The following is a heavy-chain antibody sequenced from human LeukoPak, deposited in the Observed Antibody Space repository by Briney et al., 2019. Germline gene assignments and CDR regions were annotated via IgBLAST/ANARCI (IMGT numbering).Heavy chain of an antibody. CDR2: MNPNSGNT. D-gene: IGHD4-11*01. J-gene: IGHJ6*03. V-gene: IGHV1-8*03. CDR1: GYTFTSYD. CDR3: ARPTYSNYNYYYYMDV. Sequence: ASVKVSCKASGYTFTSYDINWVRQATGQGLEWMGWMNPNSGNTGYAQKFQGRVTITRNTSISTAYMELSSLRSEDTAVYYCARPTYSNYNYYYYMDVWGKGTTVTVSS.